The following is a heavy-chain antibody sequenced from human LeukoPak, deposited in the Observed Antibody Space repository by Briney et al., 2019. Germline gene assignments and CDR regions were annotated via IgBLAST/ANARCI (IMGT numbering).Heavy chain of an antibody. J-gene: IGHJ4*02. CDR3: ARADSSGYYYFDY. V-gene: IGHV4-4*02. CDR2: IYHSGTT. CDR1: GGSISNSNW. D-gene: IGHD3-22*01. Sequence: PSETLSLTCAVSGGSISNSNWWSWVRQPPGKGLVWIGQIYHSGTTNYNPSLKSRVTISIDKSKNQFSLKVTSVTAADTAVYYCARADSSGYYYFDYWGQGILVTVSS.